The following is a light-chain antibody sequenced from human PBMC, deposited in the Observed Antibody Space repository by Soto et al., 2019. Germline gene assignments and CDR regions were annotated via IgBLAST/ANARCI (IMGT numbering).Light chain of an antibody. Sequence: QSALTQPASVSGSPGQSITISCTGTSSDVGRYNLVSWYQQHPGKAPKLIIYEDSKRPSGVSNRFSGSKSGNTASLTISGLQAEDEADYYCCSYAGRTAFDVFGTGTKLTVL. CDR2: EDS. CDR3: CSYAGRTAFDV. V-gene: IGLV2-23*01. J-gene: IGLJ1*01. CDR1: SSDVGRYNL.